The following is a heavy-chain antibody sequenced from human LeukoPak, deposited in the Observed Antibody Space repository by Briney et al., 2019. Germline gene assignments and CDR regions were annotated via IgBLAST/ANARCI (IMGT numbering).Heavy chain of an antibody. CDR1: GYSFTSYW. CDR3: ARYCSGGSCYPYYGMDV. D-gene: IGHD2-15*01. V-gene: IGHV5-51*01. J-gene: IGHJ6*04. CDR2: IYPGDSDT. Sequence: GESLKISCKGSGYSFTSYWIGWVRQMPGKGLEWMGIIYPGDSDTRYSPSFQGQVTISADKSISTAYLQWSSLKASDTAMYYCARYCSGGSCYPYYGMDVCGKGTTVTVSS.